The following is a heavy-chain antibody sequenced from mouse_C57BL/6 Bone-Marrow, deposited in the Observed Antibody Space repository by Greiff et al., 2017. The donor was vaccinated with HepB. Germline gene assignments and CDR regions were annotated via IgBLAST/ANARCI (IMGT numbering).Heavy chain of an antibody. D-gene: IGHD1-1*01. CDR1: GFTFSSYA. CDR3: ATPYYGSSYFDY. J-gene: IGHJ2*01. V-gene: IGHV5-4*03. Sequence: EVKLMDSGGGLVKPGGSLKLSCAASGFTFSSYAMSWVRQTPEKRLEWVATISDGCSYTYYPDNVKGRFTSSRDNAKNNLYLQMSHLKSEDTAMYYCATPYYGSSYFDYWGQGTTLTVSS. CDR2: ISDGCSYT.